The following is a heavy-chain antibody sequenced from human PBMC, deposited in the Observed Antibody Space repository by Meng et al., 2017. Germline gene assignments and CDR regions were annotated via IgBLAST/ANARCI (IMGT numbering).Heavy chain of an antibody. V-gene: IGHV3-33*01. CDR1: GFTFSSYG. J-gene: IGHJ4*02. Sequence: LTCAASGFTFSSYGMHWVRQAPGKGLEWVAVIWYDGSNKYYADSVKGRFTISRDNSKNTLYLQMISLRAEDTAVYYCARDVEGVMVRGVITYWGQGTRVTVSS. D-gene: IGHD3-10*01. CDR3: ARDVEGVMVRGVITY. CDR2: IWYDGSNK.